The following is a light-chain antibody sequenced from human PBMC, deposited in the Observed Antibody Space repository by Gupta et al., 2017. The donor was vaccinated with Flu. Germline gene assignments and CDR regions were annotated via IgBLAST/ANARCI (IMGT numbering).Light chain of an antibody. J-gene: IGKJ1*01. Sequence: DVVMTQSPLSLPVTLGQPASISCRSSQSLVHSNGNTYLTWFQQRPGQSPRRLIYRVSNRDSGVPDRFSGSGSGTDFTLKSSRVEAEDVGVYYCMQGKHLQTFGQGTKVEIK. CDR3: MQGKHLQT. V-gene: IGKV2-30*02. CDR2: RVS. CDR1: QSLVHSNGNTY.